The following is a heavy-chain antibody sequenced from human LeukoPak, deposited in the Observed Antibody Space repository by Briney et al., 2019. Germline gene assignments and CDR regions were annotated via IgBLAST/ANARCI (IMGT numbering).Heavy chain of an antibody. CDR1: GFTFSSYA. V-gene: IGHV3-23*01. CDR2: ISGSGGST. J-gene: IGHJ4*02. CDR3: AKVVSDYYDNSGYYYDY. Sequence: GGSLRLSCAASGFTFSSYAMSWVRQAPGKGLEWVSAISGSGGSTYYADSVKGRFTISRDNSKNTLYLQMNSLRAEDTAVYYCAKVVSDYYDNSGYYYDYWGQGTLVTVSS. D-gene: IGHD3-22*01.